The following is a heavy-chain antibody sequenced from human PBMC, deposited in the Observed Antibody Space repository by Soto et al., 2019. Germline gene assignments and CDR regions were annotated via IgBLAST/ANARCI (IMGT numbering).Heavy chain of an antibody. J-gene: IGHJ6*03. D-gene: IGHD3-16*01. CDR1: GFTFSSYW. CDR2: IKQDGSEK. V-gene: IGHV3-7*01. Sequence: GESLKISCAASGFTFSSYWMSWVRQAPGKGLEWVANIKQDGSEKYYVDSVKGRFTISRDNAKNSLYLQMNSLRAEDTAVYYCARDRGWGTRAHYYYYYMDVWGKGTTVTVSS. CDR3: ARDRGWGTRAHYYYYYMDV.